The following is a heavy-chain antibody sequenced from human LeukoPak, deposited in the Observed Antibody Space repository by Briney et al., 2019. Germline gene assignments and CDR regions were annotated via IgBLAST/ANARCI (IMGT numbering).Heavy chain of an antibody. J-gene: IGHJ4*02. CDR2: IKSNAHGGTT. D-gene: IGHD3-9*01. V-gene: IGHV3-15*01. CDR3: ATVLTMGVDD. CDR1: GFDFKNAW. Sequence: GGSLRLSCEAFGFDFKNAWMSWVRQAPGKGLEWVGRIKSNAHGGTTHYGAPVRGRFTISRDDSKNTLYLQMNTLRAEDTAMYYCATVLTMGVDDWGQGTLVTVSS.